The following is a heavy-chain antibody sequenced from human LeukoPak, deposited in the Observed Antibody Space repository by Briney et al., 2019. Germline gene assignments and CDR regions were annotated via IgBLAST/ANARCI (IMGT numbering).Heavy chain of an antibody. CDR3: AGGNYDFWSGPSLVLDY. D-gene: IGHD3-3*01. V-gene: IGHV4-59*08. CDR1: GGSISSYY. CDR2: IYYSGST. J-gene: IGHJ4*02. Sequence: SGTLSLTCTVSGGSISSYYWSWIRQPPGKGLEWIGYIYYSGSTNYNPSLKSRVTISVDTSKNQFSLKLSSVTAADTAVYYCAGGNYDFWSGPSLVLDYWGQGTLVTVSS.